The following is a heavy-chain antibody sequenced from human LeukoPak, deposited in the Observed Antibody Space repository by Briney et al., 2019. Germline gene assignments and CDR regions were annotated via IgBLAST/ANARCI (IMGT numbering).Heavy chain of an antibody. CDR3: ASSRNVDQFDI. V-gene: IGHV4-31*11. J-gene: IGHJ3*02. Sequence: SETLSLTCAVYGGSFSGYYWSWIRQRPGKGLEWIGSIYYSGSTYYNPSLKSRLTISIDTSKNQFSLKLNSVTAADTAVYFCASSRNVDQFDIWGQGTMVTVSS. CDR2: IYYSGST. D-gene: IGHD3/OR15-3a*01. CDR1: GGSFSGYY.